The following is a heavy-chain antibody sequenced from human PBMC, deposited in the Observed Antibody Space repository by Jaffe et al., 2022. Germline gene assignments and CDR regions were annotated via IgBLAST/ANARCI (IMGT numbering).Heavy chain of an antibody. CDR3: ARDTYGGRPGLPVRYNWFDP. V-gene: IGHV3-21*01. CDR1: GFTFSSYS. D-gene: IGHD2-2*01. Sequence: EVQLVESGGGLVKPGGSLRLSCAASGFTFSSYSMNWVRQAPGKGLEWVSSISSSSSYIYYADSVKGRFTISRDNAKNSLYLQMNSLRAEDTAVYYCARDTYGGRPGLPVRYNWFDPWGQGTLVTVSS. CDR2: ISSSSSYI. J-gene: IGHJ5*02.